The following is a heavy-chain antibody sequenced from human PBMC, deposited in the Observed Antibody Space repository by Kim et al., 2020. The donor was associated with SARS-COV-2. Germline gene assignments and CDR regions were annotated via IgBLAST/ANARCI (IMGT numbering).Heavy chain of an antibody. CDR1: GGSFSSGGYY. Sequence: SETLSLTCTVSGGSFSSGGYYWSWIRQHPGKGLEWIGYIYYSGSTYYNPSLKSRATISVDTSKNQFSLKLSSVTAADTAVYYCARGKLVVVPAANPNTGGNWCFDLWGRGTLVTVSS. CDR3: ARGKLVVVPAANPNTGGNWCFDL. V-gene: IGHV4-31*03. CDR2: IYYSGST. J-gene: IGHJ2*01. D-gene: IGHD2-2*01.